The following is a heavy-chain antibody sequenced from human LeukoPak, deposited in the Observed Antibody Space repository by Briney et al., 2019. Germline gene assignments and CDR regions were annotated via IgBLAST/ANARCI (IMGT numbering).Heavy chain of an antibody. V-gene: IGHV3-30*02. Sequence: GGSLRLSCAASGFTFSGSAMHWVRQAPGKGLEWVAFTRSDGSNKYYADSVKGRFTISRDNSKNTLYLQMNSLRAEDTAVYYCAKVGKTENYYGSGRFSYYYYMDVWGKRTTVTISS. CDR1: GFTFSGSA. CDR3: AKVGKTENYYGSGRFSYYYYMDV. J-gene: IGHJ6*03. CDR2: TRSDGSNK. D-gene: IGHD3-10*01.